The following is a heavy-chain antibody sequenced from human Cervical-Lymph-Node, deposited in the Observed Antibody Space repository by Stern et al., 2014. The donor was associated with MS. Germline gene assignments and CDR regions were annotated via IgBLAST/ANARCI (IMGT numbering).Heavy chain of an antibody. J-gene: IGHJ6*02. Sequence: QVQLVQSGAEVKKPGASVKVSCKTAGYNFTDYGIIWVRQAPGQRLEWMGWINIGNGNRRYSQKIQGRVTITRDTSASTAYMELSSLRSEDTAVYYCARTGTVVTSGYYYGMDVWGQGTTVTVSS. CDR3: ARTGTVVTSGYYYGMDV. D-gene: IGHD4-23*01. V-gene: IGHV1-3*04. CDR2: INIGNGNR. CDR1: GYNFTDYG.